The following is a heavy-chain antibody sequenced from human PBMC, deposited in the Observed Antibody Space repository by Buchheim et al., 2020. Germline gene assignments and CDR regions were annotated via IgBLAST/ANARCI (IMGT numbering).Heavy chain of an antibody. Sequence: QVQLQESGPGLVKPPQTLSLTCTVSGDSISSGSYYWSWIRQPAGKGLEWIGRIYTSGSTTYSPSLKSRVTISVDTSKNQFSLKLSSVTAADTAVYYCARASGSYYDSSGYYREIQYYFDYWGQGTL. D-gene: IGHD3-22*01. CDR1: GDSISSGSYY. V-gene: IGHV4-61*02. CDR3: ARASGSYYDSSGYYREIQYYFDY. CDR2: IYTSGST. J-gene: IGHJ4*02.